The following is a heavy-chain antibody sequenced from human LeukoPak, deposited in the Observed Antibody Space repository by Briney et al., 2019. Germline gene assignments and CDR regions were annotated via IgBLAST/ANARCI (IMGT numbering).Heavy chain of an antibody. V-gene: IGHV3-33*01. CDR2: IWYDGSNK. CDR3: ARALYYYDSSGCWFDP. Sequence: QPGRSLRLSCAASGFTFSSYGMHWVRQAPGKGLEWVAVIWYDGSNKYYADSVKGRFTISRDNSKNTLYLQMNGLRAEDTAVYYCARALYYYDSSGCWFDPWGQGTLVTVSS. CDR1: GFTFSSYG. J-gene: IGHJ5*02. D-gene: IGHD3-22*01.